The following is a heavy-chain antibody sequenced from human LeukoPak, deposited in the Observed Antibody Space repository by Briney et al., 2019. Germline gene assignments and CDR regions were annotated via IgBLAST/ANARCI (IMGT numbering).Heavy chain of an antibody. CDR2: ISGSGGST. Sequence: GGSLRLSCAASGFTFSSYSMNWVRQAPGKGLEWVSAISGSGGSTYYADSVKGRFTISRDNSKNTLYLQMNSLRAEDTAVYYCAKAERYCSSTSCPSPGTWFDPWGQGTLVTVSS. CDR3: AKAERYCSSTSCPSPGTWFDP. V-gene: IGHV3-23*01. CDR1: GFTFSSYS. J-gene: IGHJ5*02. D-gene: IGHD2-2*01.